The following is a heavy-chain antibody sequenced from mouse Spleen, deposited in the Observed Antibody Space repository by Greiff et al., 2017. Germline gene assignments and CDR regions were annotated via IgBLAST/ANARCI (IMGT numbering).Heavy chain of an antibody. D-gene: IGHD2-14*01. CDR3: ARRGEYDGGDWFAY. CDR1: GYTFTDYA. J-gene: IGHJ3*01. Sequence: QVQLQQSGAELVRPGVSVKISCKGSGYTFTDYAMHWVKQSHAKSLEWIGVISTYYGDASYNQKFKGKATMTVDKSSSTAYMELARLTSEDSAIYYCARRGEYDGGDWFAYWGQGTLVTVSA. V-gene: IGHV1S137*01. CDR2: ISTYYGDA.